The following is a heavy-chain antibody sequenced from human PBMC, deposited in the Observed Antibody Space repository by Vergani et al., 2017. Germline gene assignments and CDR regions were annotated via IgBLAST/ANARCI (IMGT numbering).Heavy chain of an antibody. CDR3: ARKHISNYYDSSGYYYMGYYYGMDV. Sequence: QVQLVASGGGLVRPGGSLRLSCAASGFIFSDYYMTWIRQTPGKGLEWLAHISDGGETKMYAESLKGRFTISRDNAKNSLYLQMNSLRAEDTAVYYCARKHISNYYDSSGYYYMGYYYGMDVWGQGTTVTVSS. CDR2: ISDGGETK. J-gene: IGHJ6*02. V-gene: IGHV3-11*01. CDR1: GFIFSDYY. D-gene: IGHD3-22*01.